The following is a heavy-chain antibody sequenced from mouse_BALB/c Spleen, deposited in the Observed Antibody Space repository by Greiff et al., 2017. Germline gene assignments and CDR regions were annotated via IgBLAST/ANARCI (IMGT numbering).Heavy chain of an antibody. CDR2: IRNKANGYTT. V-gene: IGHV7-3*02. D-gene: IGHD1-1*01. CDR1: GFTFTDYY. CDR3: ARDKTITTVSWYVDV. Sequence: EVMLVESGGGLVQPGGSLRLSCATSGFTFTDYYMSWVRQPPGKALEWLGFIRNKANGYTTEYSASVKGRFTISRDNSQSILYLQMNTLRAEDSATYYCARDKTITTVSWYVDVWGAGTTVTVSS. J-gene: IGHJ1*01.